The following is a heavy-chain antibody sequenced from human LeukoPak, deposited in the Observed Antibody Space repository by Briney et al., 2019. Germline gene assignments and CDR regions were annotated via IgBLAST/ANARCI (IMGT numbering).Heavy chain of an antibody. D-gene: IGHD6-13*01. CDR1: GFTFSSYD. Sequence: PGGSLRLSCVASGFTFSSYDMHWVRQVTGKGLEWVSAIPIIADIYYADSVEGRFTISRENAKNSLYLQMNSLRAGDTAVYYCARAFGAVAGYFDYWGQGTLVTVSS. CDR3: ARAFGAVAGYFDY. J-gene: IGHJ4*02. CDR2: IPIIADI. V-gene: IGHV3-13*01.